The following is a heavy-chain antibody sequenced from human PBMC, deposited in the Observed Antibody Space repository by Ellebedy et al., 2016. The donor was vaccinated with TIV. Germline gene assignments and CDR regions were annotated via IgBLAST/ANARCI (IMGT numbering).Heavy chain of an antibody. J-gene: IGHJ4*02. CDR1: GFTVTTNY. CDR2: IFSASDGGET. V-gene: IGHV3-53*01. CDR3: ARDAAGNGGKLDY. Sequence: GESLKISCAASGFTVTTNYMNWVRQAPGKGLEWVSVIFSASDGGETHYADSVKGRFTISRDSSKNTLYLQMYSLRAEDTAVYYCARDAAGNGGKLDYWGQGALVTVSS. D-gene: IGHD4-23*01.